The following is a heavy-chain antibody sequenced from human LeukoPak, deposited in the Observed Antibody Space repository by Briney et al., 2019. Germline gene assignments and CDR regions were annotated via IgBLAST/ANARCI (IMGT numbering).Heavy chain of an antibody. Sequence: VASVKVSCKASGYTFTGYYIHWVRQAPGQGLEWMGWINPNTGGINYAQKFLGRVTMTRGTSISTAYMDLRSLRSDDTAIYYCARGSDFFSDYYIYGMDLWGQGTTVTVSS. CDR1: GYTFTGYY. J-gene: IGHJ6*02. CDR2: INPNTGGI. V-gene: IGHV1-2*02. D-gene: IGHD3-10*01. CDR3: ARGSDFFSDYYIYGMDL.